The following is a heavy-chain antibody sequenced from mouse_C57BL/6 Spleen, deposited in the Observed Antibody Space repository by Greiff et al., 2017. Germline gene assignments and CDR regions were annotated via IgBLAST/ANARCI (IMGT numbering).Heavy chain of an antibody. CDR3: ASGDYYGYYAMGY. D-gene: IGHD1-1*01. V-gene: IGHV1-22*01. J-gene: IGHJ4*01. Sequence: EVQLQQSGPELVKPGASVKMSCKASGYKFTDYNMHWVKQSHGTSLEWIGNINPNNGGTSYNQKFKGKATLTVNKSSSTAYMSLRSLSSEDSVVYYCASGDYYGYYAMGYWGQGASVTVSS. CDR2: INPNNGGT. CDR1: GYKFTDYN.